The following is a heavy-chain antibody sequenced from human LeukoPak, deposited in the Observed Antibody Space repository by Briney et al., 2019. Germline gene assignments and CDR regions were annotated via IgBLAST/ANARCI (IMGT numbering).Heavy chain of an antibody. Sequence: GGSLRLSCAASGFTFSSYGMHWVRQAPGKGLEWVAVIWYDGSNKYYADSVKGRFTISRDNSKNTLYLQMNSLRAEDTAVYYCAKVKGYSYGHYYYGMDVWGQGTTVTVSS. CDR3: AKVKGYSYGHYYYGMDV. CDR1: GFTFSSYG. V-gene: IGHV3-30*02. CDR2: IWYDGSNK. D-gene: IGHD5-18*01. J-gene: IGHJ6*02.